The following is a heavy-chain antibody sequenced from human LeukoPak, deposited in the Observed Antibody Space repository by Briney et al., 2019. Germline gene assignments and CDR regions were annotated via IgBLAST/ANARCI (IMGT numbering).Heavy chain of an antibody. Sequence: GGSLRLSCAASGFTFDDYAMHWVRQAPGKGLAGVSGISWNSGSIGYADSVKGRFTTSRDNAKNSLYLQMNSLRAEDTALYYCAKLYDFWSGYDAFDIWGQGTMVTVSS. CDR3: AKLYDFWSGYDAFDI. D-gene: IGHD3-3*01. CDR2: ISWNSGSI. J-gene: IGHJ3*02. V-gene: IGHV3-9*01. CDR1: GFTFDDYA.